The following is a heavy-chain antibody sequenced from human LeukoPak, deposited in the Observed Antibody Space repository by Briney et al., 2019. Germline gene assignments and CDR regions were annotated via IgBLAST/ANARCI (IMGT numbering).Heavy chain of an antibody. V-gene: IGHV4-59*01. D-gene: IGHD1-26*01. J-gene: IGHJ6*01. CDR1: GDSFGDFY. Sequence: SETLSLTCTVSGDSFGDFYWSWIRQPPGKGLEWIGNIYYSGSTNYNPSLRSRVTMSVDTSKNHFSLKLSSVTAADTAVYYCARDRLRVGATFYYNGMDVWGQGTTVTVSS. CDR2: IYYSGST. CDR3: ARDRLRVGATFYYNGMDV.